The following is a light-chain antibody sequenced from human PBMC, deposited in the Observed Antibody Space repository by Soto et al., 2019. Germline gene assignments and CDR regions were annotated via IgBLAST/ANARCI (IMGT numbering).Light chain of an antibody. CDR3: SSYTSSSTLL. CDR1: SSDVGGYNY. J-gene: IGLJ1*01. Sequence: QSALTQPASVSGSPGQSITISCTGTSSDVGGYNYVSWYQQHPGKAPKLMIYEVSNRPSGVSNRFSGSKSGNTASLTISELQAEDEADYYCSSYTSSSTLLFGTGTKVTVL. CDR2: EVS. V-gene: IGLV2-14*01.